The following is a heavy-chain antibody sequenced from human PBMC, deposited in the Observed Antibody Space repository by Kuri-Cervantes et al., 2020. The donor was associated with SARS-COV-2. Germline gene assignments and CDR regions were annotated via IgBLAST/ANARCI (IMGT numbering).Heavy chain of an antibody. V-gene: IGHV3-48*03. CDR3: ARDCLIGLRPGGSSMDV. D-gene: IGHD5/OR15-5a*01. J-gene: IGHJ6*02. Sequence: GGSLRLSCAASGFTFSSYEMNWVRQAPGKGLEWVSYTGSYDQYADSVKGRFTISRDNAKNSLYLQMNSLRAEDTAVYYCARDCLIGLRPGGSSMDVWGQGTTVTVYS. CDR2: TGSYDQ. CDR1: GFTFSSYE.